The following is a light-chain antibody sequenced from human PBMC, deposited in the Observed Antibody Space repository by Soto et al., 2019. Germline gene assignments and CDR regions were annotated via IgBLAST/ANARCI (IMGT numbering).Light chain of an antibody. CDR3: QQSYSTTWT. J-gene: IGKJ1*01. CDR1: QGISTY. Sequence: DIQMTQSPSSLSSSVGDRVTITCRASQGISTYLNWYQQKPGKAPKLLIYAASSLQSGVPSRFSGSESETDFTLTTSSLQPEDFANYSCQQSYSTTWTFGEGTKVDIK. CDR2: AAS. V-gene: IGKV1-39*01.